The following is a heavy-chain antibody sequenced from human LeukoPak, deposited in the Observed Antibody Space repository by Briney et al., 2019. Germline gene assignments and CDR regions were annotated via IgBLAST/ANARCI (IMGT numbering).Heavy chain of an antibody. CDR1: GFTFSNAW. J-gene: IGHJ6*03. Sequence: GGSLRLSCAASGFTFSNAWMSWVRQAPGKGLEWVGRIKSKTDGGTTDYAAPVKGRFTISRDDSKNTLYLQMNSLRAEDTAVYYCARHKYPGSGAYYMDVWGKGTTVTVSS. D-gene: IGHD1-26*01. CDR3: ARHKYPGSGAYYMDV. V-gene: IGHV3-15*01. CDR2: IKSKTDGGTT.